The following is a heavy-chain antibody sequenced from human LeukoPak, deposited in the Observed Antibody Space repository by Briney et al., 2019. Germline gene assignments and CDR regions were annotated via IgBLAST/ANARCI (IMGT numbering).Heavy chain of an antibody. CDR1: GFTFDDYA. CDR3: AKASYSDLSAGLDY. J-gene: IGHJ4*02. V-gene: IGHV3-9*01. Sequence: PGRSLRLSCAASGFTFDDYAMHWVRQAPGKGLEWVSGTSWNSGSIDYADSVKGRFTISRDNAKNSLYLQMNSLRAEDTALYYCAKASYSDLSAGLDYWGQGTLVTVSS. D-gene: IGHD2-15*01. CDR2: TSWNSGSI.